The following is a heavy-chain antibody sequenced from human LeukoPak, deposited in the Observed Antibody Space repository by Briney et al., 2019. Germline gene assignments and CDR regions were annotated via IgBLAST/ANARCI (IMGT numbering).Heavy chain of an antibody. CDR2: IYSGGST. D-gene: IGHD6-13*01. CDR3: ARAPSIAAAGTLYYYGMDV. Sequence: GGSLRLSCAASGFTVSSNYMSWVRQAPGKGLEWVSVIYSGGSTYYADSVKGRFTISRDNSKNTLYLQMNSLRVEDTAVYYCARAPSIAAAGTLYYYGMDVWGQGTTVTVSS. V-gene: IGHV3-53*01. J-gene: IGHJ6*02. CDR1: GFTVSSNY.